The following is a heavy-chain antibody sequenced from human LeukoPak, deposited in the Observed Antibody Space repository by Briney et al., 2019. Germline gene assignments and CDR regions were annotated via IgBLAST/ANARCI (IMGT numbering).Heavy chain of an antibody. CDR3: AGGSGDYSPDY. CDR2: TSPNSGDT. D-gene: IGHD3-22*01. CDR1: RHTFSGNY. Sequence: GSVKDSCKASRHTFSGNYMYSVRQAPGQGLEGMGWTSPNSGDTNCAQKFEGMVTLTRDTSISTAYMELSRLRSDDRAVYYCAGGSGDYSPDYWGQGTLVTVSS. J-gene: IGHJ4*02. V-gene: IGHV1-2*02.